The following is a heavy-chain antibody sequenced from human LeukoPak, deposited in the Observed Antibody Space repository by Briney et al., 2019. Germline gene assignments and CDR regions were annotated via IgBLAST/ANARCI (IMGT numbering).Heavy chain of an antibody. CDR1: GFTFSSYS. V-gene: IGHV3-21*01. D-gene: IGHD3-10*01. CDR2: ISSSSSYI. Sequence: GGSLRLSCAASGFTFSSYSMNWVRQAPGKGLEWVSSISSSSSYIYYADSVKGRFTISRDNAKNSLYQQMNSLRAEDTAVYYCAGGFGSGSYYRLYYYYGMDVWGQGTTVTVSS. CDR3: AGGFGSGSYYRLYYYYGMDV. J-gene: IGHJ6*02.